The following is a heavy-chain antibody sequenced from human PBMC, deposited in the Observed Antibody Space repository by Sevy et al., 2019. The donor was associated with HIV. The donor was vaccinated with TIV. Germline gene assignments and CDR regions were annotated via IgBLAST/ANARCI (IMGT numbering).Heavy chain of an antibody. Sequence: GGSLRLSCAGIGFSLSAHGVNWVRQAPGKGLEWVAFISGGSSYIYYADSVRGRFIVSRDNAKNSVDLQMSSLRAEDTAVYYCAREDIMFFGVFGGEGRSAMDVWDQGTTVTVPS. J-gene: IGHJ6*02. D-gene: IGHD3-3*01. CDR3: AREDIMFFGVFGGEGRSAMDV. CDR2: ISGGSSYI. CDR1: GFSLSAHG. V-gene: IGHV3-21*01.